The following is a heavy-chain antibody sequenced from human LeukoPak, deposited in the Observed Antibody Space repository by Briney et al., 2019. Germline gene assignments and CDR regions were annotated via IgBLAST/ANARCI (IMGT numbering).Heavy chain of an antibody. D-gene: IGHD3-9*01. CDR1: GGSFSGYY. CDR3: ARGLKYYDILTGYWYYFDY. Sequence: SETLSLTCAVYGGSFSGYYWSWIRQPPGKGLEWIGEINHSGSTNYNPSLKSRVTISVDTSKNQFSLTLSSVTAADTAVYYCARGLKYYDILTGYWYYFDYWGQGTLVTVSS. J-gene: IGHJ4*02. V-gene: IGHV4-34*01. CDR2: INHSGST.